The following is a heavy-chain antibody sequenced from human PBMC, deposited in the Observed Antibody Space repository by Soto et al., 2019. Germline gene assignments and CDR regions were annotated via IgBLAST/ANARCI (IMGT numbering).Heavy chain of an antibody. D-gene: IGHD3-9*01. CDR1: GGIISSYY. CDR2: IYYSGST. CDR3: ARLPFLTANYSGMDV. V-gene: IGHV4-59*08. J-gene: IGHJ6*02. Sequence: QVQLQESGPGLVKPSETLSLTCTVSGGIISSYYWSWIRQPPGKGLEWIGYIYYSGSTNYNPSLKRRVTISIATSKNQFSLKLSSVTAADTAVYYCARLPFLTANYSGMDVWGQGTTVTVSS.